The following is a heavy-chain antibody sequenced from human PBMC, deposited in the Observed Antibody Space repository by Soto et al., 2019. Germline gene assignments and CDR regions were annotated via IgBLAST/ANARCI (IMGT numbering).Heavy chain of an antibody. J-gene: IGHJ6*02. V-gene: IGHV4-39*01. CDR2: IYYSGST. CDR3: VGMLRVYSYYGMDV. D-gene: IGHD2-8*01. Sequence: QLQLQESGPGLVKPSETLSLTCTVSGCSISSSSYYWGWIRPPPVKGLEWIGSIYYSGSTYYNPSLKSRVTISVDTSKNQSSLKLSSVTAADTAVYYCVGMLRVYSYYGMDVWGQVTTVT. CDR1: GCSISSSSYY.